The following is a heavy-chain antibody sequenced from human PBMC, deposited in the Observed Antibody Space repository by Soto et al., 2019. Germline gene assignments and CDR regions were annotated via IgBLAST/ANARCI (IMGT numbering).Heavy chain of an antibody. CDR1: GFTFSNAW. CDR3: TTDYRYNYYDSSGYLGY. J-gene: IGHJ4*02. Sequence: EVQLVESGGGLVKPGGSLRLSCAASGFTFSNAWMSWVRQAPGKGLEWVGRIKSKTDGGTTDYAAPVKGRFTISRDDSKNTLYLQMNSLKTEATAVYYCTTDYRYNYYDSSGYLGYWGQGTLVTVSS. V-gene: IGHV3-15*01. D-gene: IGHD3-22*01. CDR2: IKSKTDGGTT.